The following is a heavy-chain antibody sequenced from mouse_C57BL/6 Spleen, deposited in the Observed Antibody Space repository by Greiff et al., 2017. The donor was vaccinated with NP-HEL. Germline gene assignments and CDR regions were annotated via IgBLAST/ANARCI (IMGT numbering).Heavy chain of an antibody. D-gene: IGHD2-4*01. J-gene: IGHJ2*01. Sequence: EVQLVESGPGLVKPSQSLSLTCSVTGYSITSGYYWNWIRQFPGNKLEWMGYISYDGSNNYNPSLKNRISITRDTSKNQFFLKLNSVTTEDTATYYCARGRDYDFDYWGQGTTLTVSS. CDR3: ARGRDYDFDY. V-gene: IGHV3-6*01. CDR2: ISYDGSN. CDR1: GYSITSGYY.